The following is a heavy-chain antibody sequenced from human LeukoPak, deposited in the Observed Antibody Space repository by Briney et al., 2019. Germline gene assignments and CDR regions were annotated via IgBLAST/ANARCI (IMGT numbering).Heavy chain of an antibody. J-gene: IGHJ4*02. V-gene: IGHV4-59*01. D-gene: IGHD2-21*02. CDR3: ARVGPYCGGDCYFIDY. CDR1: GGSFSSYY. CDR2: IYYSGST. Sequence: KPSETLSLTCAVYGGSFSSYYWSWIRQPPGKGLEWIGYIYYSGSTNYNPSLKSRVTISVDTSKNQFSLKLSSVTAADTAVYYCARVGPYCGGDCYFIDYWGQGTLVTVSS.